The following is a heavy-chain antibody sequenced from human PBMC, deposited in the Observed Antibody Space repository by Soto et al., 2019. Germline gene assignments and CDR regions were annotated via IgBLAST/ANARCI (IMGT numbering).Heavy chain of an antibody. CDR2: IYYSGST. Sequence: SETLSLTCTVSGGSISSSSYYWGWIRQPPGKGLEWIGSIYYSGSTYYNPSLKSRVTISVDTSKNQFSLKLSSVTAADTAVYYCARHLWLRFKEFDYWGQGTLVTVSS. CDR1: GGSISSSSYY. CDR3: ARHLWLRFKEFDY. J-gene: IGHJ4*02. V-gene: IGHV4-39*01. D-gene: IGHD5-12*01.